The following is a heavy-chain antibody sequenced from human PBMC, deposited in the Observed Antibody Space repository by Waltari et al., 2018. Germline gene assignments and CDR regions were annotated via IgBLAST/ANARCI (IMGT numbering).Heavy chain of an antibody. CDR2: IIPIFGTA. J-gene: IGHJ6*02. V-gene: IGHV1-69*05. CDR1: GGTFSSYA. D-gene: IGHD6-6*01. Sequence: QVQLVQSGAEVTKPGSSVEVSCKASGGTFSSYALTWGRKAPGQGLEWMGGIIPIFGTANYAQKFQGRVTITTDESTSTAYMELSSLRSEDTAVYYCASQGAARRRDVWGQGTTVTVSS. CDR3: ASQGAARRRDV.